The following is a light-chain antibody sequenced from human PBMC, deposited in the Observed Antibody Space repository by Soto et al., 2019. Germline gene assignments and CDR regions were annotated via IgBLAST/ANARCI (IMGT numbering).Light chain of an antibody. J-gene: IGKJ4*01. Sequence: EIVLTQSPGTLSLSPGERATLSCRASQSVSSSYLAWYQQKTGQAPRLLIYGASSRATGIPDRFSGSGSGTDFTLTISRLEPEDFAVYYCQQYGSSPPPFGGGTKVEIK. CDR1: QSVSSSY. CDR3: QQYGSSPPP. CDR2: GAS. V-gene: IGKV3-20*01.